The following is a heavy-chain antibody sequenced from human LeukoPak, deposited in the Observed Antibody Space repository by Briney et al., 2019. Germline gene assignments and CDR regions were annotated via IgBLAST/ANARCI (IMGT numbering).Heavy chain of an antibody. D-gene: IGHD4-17*01. J-gene: IGHJ5*02. CDR3: ARAYGDYVINENWFDP. CDR2: IYYSGST. Sequence: PSETLSLTCTVSGGSISSYYWSWIRQPPGKGLEWIGYIYYSGSTNYNPSLKSRVTISVDTSKNQFSLKLSSVTAADTAVYYCARAYGDYVINENWFDPWGQGTLVTVSS. CDR1: GGSISSYY. V-gene: IGHV4-59*01.